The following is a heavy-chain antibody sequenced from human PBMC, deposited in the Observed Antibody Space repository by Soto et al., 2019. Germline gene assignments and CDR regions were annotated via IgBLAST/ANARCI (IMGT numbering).Heavy chain of an antibody. J-gene: IGHJ4*02. D-gene: IGHD3-3*01. Sequence: PGGSLRLSCAASGFTFSSYGMHWVRQAPGKGLEWVAVIWYDGSNKYYADSVKGRFTISRDNSKNTLYLQMNSLRAEDTAVYYCARDPTYYDFWSGYYLFDYWGQGTLVTVSS. CDR1: GFTFSSYG. CDR2: IWYDGSNK. CDR3: ARDPTYYDFWSGYYLFDY. V-gene: IGHV3-33*01.